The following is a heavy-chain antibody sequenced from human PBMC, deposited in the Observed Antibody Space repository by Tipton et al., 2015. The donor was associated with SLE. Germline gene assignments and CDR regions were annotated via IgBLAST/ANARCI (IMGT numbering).Heavy chain of an antibody. V-gene: IGHV4-39*01. D-gene: IGHD2-15*01. CDR1: GGSISSSAYY. Sequence: TLSLTCTVSGGSISSSAYYWGWIHQPPGKGLEWIGSVYYTGSTYYNPSLKSRVTISIDTSKNQFSLNLNSVTAADTAVYYCARHQRDCIGGGCFVKWFDPWGQGTLVTVSS. CDR3: ARHQRDCIGGGCFVKWFDP. CDR2: VYYTGST. J-gene: IGHJ5*02.